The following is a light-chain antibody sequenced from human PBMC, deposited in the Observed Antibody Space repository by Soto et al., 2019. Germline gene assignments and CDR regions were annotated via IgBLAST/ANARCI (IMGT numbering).Light chain of an antibody. CDR3: QQYVTSPWA. CDR2: GAS. V-gene: IGKV3-20*01. CDR1: QRVSSSF. J-gene: IGKJ1*01. Sequence: EIVLTQSPGPLSLSPGERATLSCRASQRVSSSFLAWYQQKPGQAPRLLIYGASNRPTGIPDRFSGSGSGTDFTLTISILEPADFAVYYCQQYVTSPWAFGQGTKVAIE.